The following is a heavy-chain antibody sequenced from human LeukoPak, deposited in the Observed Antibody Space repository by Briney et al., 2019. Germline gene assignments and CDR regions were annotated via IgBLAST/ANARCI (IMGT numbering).Heavy chain of an antibody. J-gene: IGHJ3*02. V-gene: IGHV1-69*01. Sequence: GASVKVSCKASGGTFSSYAISWVRQAPGQGLEWMGGIIPIFGTANYAQKFQGRVTITADESTSTAYMELSSLRSEDTAVYYCARDCIEEEWFHAFDIWGQGTMVTVSS. CDR1: GGTFSSYA. D-gene: IGHD3-3*01. CDR2: IIPIFGTA. CDR3: ARDCIEEEWFHAFDI.